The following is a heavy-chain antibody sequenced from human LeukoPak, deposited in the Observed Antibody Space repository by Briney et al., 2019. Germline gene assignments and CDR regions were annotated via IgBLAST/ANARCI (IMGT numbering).Heavy chain of an antibody. CDR2: ISGSGGST. CDR3: AKDLMSFYDFWSGYHNWFDP. CDR1: GFTFSSYA. J-gene: IGHJ5*02. Sequence: GGSLRLSCAASGFTFSSYAMSWVRQAPGKGLEWVSAISGSGGSTYYADSVKGRFTTSRDNSKNTLYLQMNSLRAEDTAVYYCAKDLMSFYDFWSGYHNWFDPWGQGTLVTVSS. D-gene: IGHD3-3*01. V-gene: IGHV3-23*01.